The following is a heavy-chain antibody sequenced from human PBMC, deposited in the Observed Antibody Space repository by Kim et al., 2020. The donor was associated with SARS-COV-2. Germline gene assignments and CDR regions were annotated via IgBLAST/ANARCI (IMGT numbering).Heavy chain of an antibody. J-gene: IGHJ4*02. CDR2: ISYDGSIK. D-gene: IGHD2-15*01. V-gene: IGHV3-30*18. Sequence: GGSLRLSCAASGFTFSLYGMHWVRQAPGKGLEWVAFISYDGSIKNHGDSVKGRFSIDRDNSENMLFLQMNSLRAEDTAVYYCAKPLCSGGSCYWAVGSWGQGTQVTVSS. CDR1: GFTFSLYG. CDR3: AKPLCSGGSCYWAVGS.